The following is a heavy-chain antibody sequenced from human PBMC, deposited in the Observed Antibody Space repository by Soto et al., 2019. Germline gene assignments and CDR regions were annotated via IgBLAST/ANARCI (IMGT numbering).Heavy chain of an antibody. V-gene: IGHV4-34*01. CDR1: GWSFSGYY. J-gene: IGHJ6*02. D-gene: IGHD3-10*01. CDR3: ARAGITMVRAYYYYGMDV. CDR2: INHSGST. Sequence: ASETLSLTCAFYGWSFSGYYWSWIRQPPGKGLEWIGEINHSGSTNYNPSLKSRVTISVDTSKNQFSLKLSSVTAADTAVYYCARAGITMVRAYYYYGMDVWGQGTTVTVSS.